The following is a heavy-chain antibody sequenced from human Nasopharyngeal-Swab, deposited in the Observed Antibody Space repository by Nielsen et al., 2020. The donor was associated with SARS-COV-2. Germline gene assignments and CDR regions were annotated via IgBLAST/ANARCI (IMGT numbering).Heavy chain of an antibody. CDR1: GFTFSTYA. D-gene: IGHD6-19*01. CDR3: AKQQGSSGYDY. CDR2: IDAGGANT. J-gene: IGHJ4*02. Sequence: GESLKISCAASGFTFSTYAMTWVRQAPGKGLEWVSTIDAGGANTFYADSVKGRFTISRDNSKNTLYLQMNSLRAEDTAVYYCAKQQGSSGYDYWGQGTLVTVSS. V-gene: IGHV3-23*01.